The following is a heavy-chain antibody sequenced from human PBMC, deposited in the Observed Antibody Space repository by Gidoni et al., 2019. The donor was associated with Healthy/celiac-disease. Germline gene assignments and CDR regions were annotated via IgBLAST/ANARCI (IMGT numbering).Heavy chain of an antibody. J-gene: IGHJ4*02. Sequence: EVQLVESGGGLVKPGGSLRLSCAASGFTFSSYSMNWVRQAPGKGLEWVSSISSSSSYIYYADSVKGRFTISRDNAKNSLYLQMNSLRAEDTAVYYCARDNDYYDTRQPDYWGQGTLVTVSS. D-gene: IGHD3-22*01. V-gene: IGHV3-21*01. CDR1: GFTFSSYS. CDR3: ARDNDYYDTRQPDY. CDR2: ISSSSSYI.